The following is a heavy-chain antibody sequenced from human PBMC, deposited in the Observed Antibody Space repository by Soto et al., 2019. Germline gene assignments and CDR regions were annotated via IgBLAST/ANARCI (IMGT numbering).Heavy chain of an antibody. J-gene: IGHJ4*02. D-gene: IGHD3-9*01. CDR1: SGSISGHY. CDR3: ARVSYFRGFDWLFAFDS. V-gene: IGHV4-59*11. CDR2: IYYRGST. Sequence: PSETLSLTCTVSSGSISGHYWSWVRQPPGKGLEWIGHIYYRGSTNYNPSLKSRVSMSVDTSKNQFSLKLRSVSADDTAVYFCARVSYFRGFDWLFAFDSWGQGALVTVSS.